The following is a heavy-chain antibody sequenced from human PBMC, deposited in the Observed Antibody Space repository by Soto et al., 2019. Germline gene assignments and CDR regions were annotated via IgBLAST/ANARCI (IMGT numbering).Heavy chain of an antibody. CDR3: AGIGEDVYYGMDV. J-gene: IGHJ6*02. Sequence: QVQLQESGPGLVKPSETLSLTCSVSGGSMRSYYWNWLRQPAGKGLEWIGRIYSRGDTNYNPSVKSRVTMSVETSKNEFSLRLNSVTAADTAVYYCAGIGEDVYYGMDVWGQGTTVTVSS. D-gene: IGHD2-21*01. CDR2: IYSRGDT. V-gene: IGHV4-4*07. CDR1: GGSMRSYY.